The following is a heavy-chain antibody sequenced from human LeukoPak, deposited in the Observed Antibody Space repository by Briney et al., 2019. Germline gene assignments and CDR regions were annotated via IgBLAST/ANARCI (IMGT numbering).Heavy chain of an antibody. CDR2: INPNSGGT. CDR3: AGDSYSSGAFDI. J-gene: IGHJ3*02. V-gene: IGHV1-2*02. D-gene: IGHD6-19*01. CDR1: GYTFTGYY. Sequence: ASVKVSCTASGYTFTGYYLHWVRQAPGQGLEWMGWINPNSGGTNFAQKFQGRVTMTRDTSISTAYMGLSRLRSDDTAVYFCAGDSYSSGAFDIWGQGTMVTVSS.